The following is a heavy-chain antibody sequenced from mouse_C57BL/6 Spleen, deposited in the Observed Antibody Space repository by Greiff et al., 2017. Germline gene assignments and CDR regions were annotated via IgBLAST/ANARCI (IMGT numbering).Heavy chain of an antibody. CDR3: AYGNYGAWFAY. J-gene: IGHJ3*01. V-gene: IGHV1-15*01. D-gene: IGHD2-1*01. Sequence: VQLQQSGAELVRPGASVTLSCKASGYTFTDYEMHWVKQTPVHGLAWIGAIDPETGGTAYNQKFKGKAILTADKSSSTAYMELRSLTSEDSAVYYCAYGNYGAWFAYWGQGTLVTVSA. CDR2: IDPETGGT. CDR1: GYTFTDYE.